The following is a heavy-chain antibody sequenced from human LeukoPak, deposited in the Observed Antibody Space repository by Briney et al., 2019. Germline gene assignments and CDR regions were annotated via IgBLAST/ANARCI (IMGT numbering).Heavy chain of an antibody. V-gene: IGHV3-30-3*01. CDR3: ARRRSSFDY. Sequence: GRSLRLSCAASGFTFSSYAMHWVRQAPGKGLEWVAVISYDGSNKYYADSVKGRFTISRDNSKNTLYLQMNSLRAEDTAVYHCARRRSSFDYWGQGTLVTVSS. CDR2: ISYDGSNK. J-gene: IGHJ4*02. D-gene: IGHD6-6*01. CDR1: GFTFSSYA.